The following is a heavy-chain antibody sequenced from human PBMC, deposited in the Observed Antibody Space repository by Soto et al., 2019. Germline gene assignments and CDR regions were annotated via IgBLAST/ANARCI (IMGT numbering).Heavy chain of an antibody. V-gene: IGHV3-23*01. CDR3: AKGRGGSGSLTPRVDF. Sequence: EVQLLESGGGLVQPGGSLRLSCAASGFTFKNYAMTWVRQAPVKGLEWVSAISGGGDTTSYADAVKGRFTVSRDGSKNTLYLQMSSLRTEATDLYYCAKGRGGSGSLTPRVDFWGQGTLVTVSS. CDR1: GFTFKNYA. CDR2: ISGGGDTT. D-gene: IGHD3-10*01. J-gene: IGHJ4*02.